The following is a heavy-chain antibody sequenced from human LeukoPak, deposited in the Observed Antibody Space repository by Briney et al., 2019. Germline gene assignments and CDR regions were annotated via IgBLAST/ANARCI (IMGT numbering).Heavy chain of an antibody. CDR2: ISNDGNSK. V-gene: IGHV3-30-3*01. Sequence: GGSLRLSCAGYGFTFSSYTLHWVRQAPGKGLEWVAVISNDGNSKYYADSVKGRFTISRDNSKNTLDLQMNSLRAEDTAVYYCARDGSAVAGDFDYWGQETLVTVSS. CDR1: GFTFSSYT. CDR3: ARDGSAVAGDFDY. J-gene: IGHJ4*02. D-gene: IGHD6-19*01.